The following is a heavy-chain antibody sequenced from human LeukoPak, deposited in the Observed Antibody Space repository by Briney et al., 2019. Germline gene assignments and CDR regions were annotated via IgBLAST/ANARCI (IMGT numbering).Heavy chain of an antibody. CDR3: ARGFKDAWYFDL. V-gene: IGHV3-21*01. CDR2: ISSSSSYI. D-gene: IGHD2-15*01. CDR1: GFTFSSYS. J-gene: IGHJ2*01. Sequence: GGSLRLSCAASGFTFSSYSMNWVRQAPGKGLEWVSSISSSSSYIYYADSVKGRFTISRGNAKNSLYLQMNSLRAEDTAVYYCARGFKDAWYFDLWGRGNLVTVSP.